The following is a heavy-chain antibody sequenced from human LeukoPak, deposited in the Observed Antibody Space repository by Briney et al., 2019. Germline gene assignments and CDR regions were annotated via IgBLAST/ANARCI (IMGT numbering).Heavy chain of an antibody. Sequence: SGPTLVKPTQSLTLTCTFSGFSLTTSGVGVGWIRQPPGKALEWLALINRDDQKVYSPSLQSRLSITKDTSKNQVVLTMTNVDPVDTATYYCAHRRDSSGYQYRYWFAPWGQGTLVTVSS. D-gene: IGHD3-22*01. CDR1: GFSLTTSGVG. V-gene: IGHV2-5*02. J-gene: IGHJ5*02. CDR2: INRDDQK. CDR3: AHRRDSSGYQYRYWFAP.